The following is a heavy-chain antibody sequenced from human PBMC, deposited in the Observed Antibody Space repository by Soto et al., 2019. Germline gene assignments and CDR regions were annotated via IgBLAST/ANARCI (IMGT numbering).Heavy chain of an antibody. CDR1: GFTFSSYA. D-gene: IGHD6-19*01. Sequence: QVQLVESGGGVVQPGRSLRLSCAASGFTFSSYALHWVRQAPGKGLEWVAVISYDGSNKYYADSVKGRFTISRDNSKNTLYLQMTSLRAEDTAVYYCAGDRDRGVRTVAGFTYWGQGTLVTVSS. V-gene: IGHV3-30-3*01. J-gene: IGHJ4*02. CDR3: AGDRDRGVRTVAGFTY. CDR2: ISYDGSNK.